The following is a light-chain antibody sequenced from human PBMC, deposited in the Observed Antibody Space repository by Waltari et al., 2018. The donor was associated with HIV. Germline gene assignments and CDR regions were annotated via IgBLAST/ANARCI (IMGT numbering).Light chain of an antibody. CDR2: DVT. Sequence: QSALTQPASVSGSPGQSITISCIGSNNDVGDYNHVAWYQQHPDNAPKLLIYDVTNRPPGVSNRCSCSKSGNTPSLAISGLQAEDEADYFCTTYKYSTRSYVFGTGTKVTVL. CDR3: TTYKYSTRSYV. V-gene: IGLV2-14*03. CDR1: NNDVGDYNH. J-gene: IGLJ1*01.